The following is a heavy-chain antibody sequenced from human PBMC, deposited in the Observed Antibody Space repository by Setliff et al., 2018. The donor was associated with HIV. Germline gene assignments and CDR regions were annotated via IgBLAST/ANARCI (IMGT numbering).Heavy chain of an antibody. CDR3: ARHDADTAGPFFLH. V-gene: IGHV4-4*09. D-gene: IGHD6-19*01. CDR1: GGSINNYY. CDR2: IHSSGPS. J-gene: IGHJ1*01. Sequence: SETLSLTCTVSGGSINNYYWSWIRQPPGKGLEWIGYIHSSGPSNYSPSLESRVSMSVDTSKSQFSLKLTSVTASATAVYYCARHDADTAGPFFLHWGQGTLVTVSS.